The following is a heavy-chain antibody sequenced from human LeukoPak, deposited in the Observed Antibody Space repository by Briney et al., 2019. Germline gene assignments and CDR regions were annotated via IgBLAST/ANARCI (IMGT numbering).Heavy chain of an antibody. CDR1: GYSISSGYY. D-gene: IGHD3-22*01. V-gene: IGHV4-38-2*02. CDR2: INHSGST. CDR3: ARQKGSSGYLRNGYFDL. Sequence: SETLSLTCTVSGYSISSGYYWSWIRQPPGKGLEWIGEINHSGSTNYNPSLKSRVTISVDTSKNQFSLKLSSVTAADTAVYYCARQKGSSGYLRNGYFDLWGRGTLVTVSS. J-gene: IGHJ2*01.